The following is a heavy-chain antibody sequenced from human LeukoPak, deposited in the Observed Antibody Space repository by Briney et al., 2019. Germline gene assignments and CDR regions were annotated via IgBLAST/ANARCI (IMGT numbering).Heavy chain of an antibody. CDR1: GGSISSYY. D-gene: IGHD5-18*01. J-gene: IGHJ6*02. CDR2: IYYSGST. V-gene: IGHV4-59*01. CDR3: ARGNTAMAHNYYYYGMDV. Sequence: SETLSLTCTVSGGSISSYYWSWVRQPPGKGLECSGYIYYSGSTNYNPSLKSRVTISVDTSKNQFSLKLSSVTAADTAVYYCARGNTAMAHNYYYYGMDVWGQGTTVTVSS.